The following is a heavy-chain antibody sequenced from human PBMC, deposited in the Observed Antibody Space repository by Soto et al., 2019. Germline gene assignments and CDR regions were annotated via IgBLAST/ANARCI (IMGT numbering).Heavy chain of an antibody. Sequence: SLRLSCAASGFTFSSYAVSWVRQAPGKGPEWISSISGSGSTIYYADSVKGRFTISRDNSKNTLYLQMSSLRAEDTAVYYCAKVFYYYDSSGYYYFDYWGQGTLVTVSS. CDR2: ISGSGSTI. V-gene: IGHV3-23*01. CDR1: GFTFSSYA. J-gene: IGHJ4*02. D-gene: IGHD3-22*01. CDR3: AKVFYYYDSSGYYYFDY.